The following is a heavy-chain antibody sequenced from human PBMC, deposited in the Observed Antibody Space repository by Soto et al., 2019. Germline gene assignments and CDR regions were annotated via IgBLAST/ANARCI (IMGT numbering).Heavy chain of an antibody. Sequence: PVGSLRLACAASSFPFFSFALSWVRQAPGKGLEWVSAISGSGDGTDYADSVKGRFTISRDNSKNTLYLQMNSLRAEDTAVYYCAGPGYSSQDYWGQGALVTVSS. V-gene: IGHV3-23*01. CDR1: SFPFFSFA. J-gene: IGHJ4*02. CDR3: AGPGYSSQDY. D-gene: IGHD5-18*01. CDR2: ISGSGDGT.